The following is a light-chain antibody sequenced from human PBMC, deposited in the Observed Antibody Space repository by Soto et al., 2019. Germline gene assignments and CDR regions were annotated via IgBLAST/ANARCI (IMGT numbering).Light chain of an antibody. V-gene: IGKV3-11*01. CDR3: QQSYSTPLT. CDR2: DAS. Sequence: VLTHSPATLSLSPGDIATLSGRASQSVNNFLAWYQQKPGQTPRLLIYDASKRATGIPGRFSGSGSGTDFTLTISSLEPEDFATYYCQQSYSTPLTFGGGTKVDIK. CDR1: QSVNNF. J-gene: IGKJ4*01.